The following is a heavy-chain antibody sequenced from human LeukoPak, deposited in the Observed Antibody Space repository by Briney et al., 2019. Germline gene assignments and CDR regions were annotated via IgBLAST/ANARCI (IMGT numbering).Heavy chain of an antibody. Sequence: GGSLRLSCAASGFTFSSYSMNWVRQAPGKGLEWVSYISSSSSTIYYADSVKGRFTISRDNAKNSLYLQMNSLRAEDTAVYYCARDRSSWYYYYYGMDVWGQGTTVTVSS. CDR1: GFTFSSYS. CDR3: ARDRSSWYYYYYGMDV. D-gene: IGHD6-13*01. CDR2: ISSSSSTI. J-gene: IGHJ6*02. V-gene: IGHV3-48*01.